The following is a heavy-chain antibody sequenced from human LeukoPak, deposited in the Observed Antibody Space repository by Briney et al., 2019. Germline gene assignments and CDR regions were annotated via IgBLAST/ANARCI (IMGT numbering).Heavy chain of an antibody. CDR2: IHYSGNT. CDR3: ARRHRSYDSGGHVIDY. CDR1: GGSISNYY. D-gene: IGHD3-22*01. V-gene: IGHV4-59*08. Sequence: PSETLSLTCVVSGGSISNYYWSWIRQPPGKRLEWICYIHYSGNTYYNPSLKSRVTISVDTSKNQFSLKLSSVTAADAAMYYCARRHRSYDSGGHVIDYWGQGTLVTVSS. J-gene: IGHJ4*02.